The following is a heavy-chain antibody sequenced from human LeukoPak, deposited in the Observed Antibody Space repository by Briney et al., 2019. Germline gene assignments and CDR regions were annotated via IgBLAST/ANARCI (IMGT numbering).Heavy chain of an antibody. V-gene: IGHV3-23*01. CDR3: AKDQAGA. Sequence: GGTLRLSCAASGFTFSSYGMSWVRQAPGKGLEWVSAISGSGGSTYYADSVKGRFTISRDNSKNTLYLQMDSLRVEDTAMYYCAKDQAGAWGQGTLVTVSS. CDR2: ISGSGGST. J-gene: IGHJ5*02. CDR1: GFTFSSYG. D-gene: IGHD1-26*01.